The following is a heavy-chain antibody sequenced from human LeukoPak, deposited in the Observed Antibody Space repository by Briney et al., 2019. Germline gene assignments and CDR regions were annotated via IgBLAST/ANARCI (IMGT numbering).Heavy chain of an antibody. CDR2: ISSGGSYI. Sequence: PGGSLRLSCAASGFTFSSYWMSWVRQAPGKGLEWVSSISSGGSYIYYADSVKGRFTISRDNTKNSLYLQMNSLRAEDTAVYLCAREFIGSWYWDSWGQGTLVTVSS. D-gene: IGHD6-13*01. J-gene: IGHJ4*02. CDR3: AREFIGSWYWDS. V-gene: IGHV3-21*01. CDR1: GFTFSSYW.